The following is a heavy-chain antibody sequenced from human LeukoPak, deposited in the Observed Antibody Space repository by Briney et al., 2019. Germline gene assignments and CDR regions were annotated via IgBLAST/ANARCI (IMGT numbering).Heavy chain of an antibody. CDR2: IKQDGSEK. CDR1: GFTFSSYW. CDR3: ARDTGSRPFDP. J-gene: IGHJ5*02. V-gene: IGHV3-7*01. D-gene: IGHD3-10*01. Sequence: PGGSLRLSRAASGFTFSSYWMSWVRQAPGKGLEWVANIKQDGSEKYYVDSVKGRFIISRDNAKNSLYLQMNSLRAEDTAVYYCARDTGSRPFDPWGQGPLVTVSS.